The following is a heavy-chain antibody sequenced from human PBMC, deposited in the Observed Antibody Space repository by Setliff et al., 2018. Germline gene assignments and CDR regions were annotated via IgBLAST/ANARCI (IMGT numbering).Heavy chain of an antibody. CDR3: VREGVDSRSSTDYRYYMDV. V-gene: IGHV1-69*05. CDR1: GYTFSSYA. D-gene: IGHD3-22*01. J-gene: IGHJ6*03. Sequence: GASVKVSCKASGYTFSSYAMNGVRQAPGQGLEWMGGTIPIFGTTDYAQKFRGRVTIITDESTSTAFMQLSSLRSEDTAVYYCVREGVDSRSSTDYRYYMDVWGKGTTVTVSS. CDR2: TIPIFGTT.